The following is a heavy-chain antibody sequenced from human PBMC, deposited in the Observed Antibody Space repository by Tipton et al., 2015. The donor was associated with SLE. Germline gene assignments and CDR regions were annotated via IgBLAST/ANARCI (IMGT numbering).Heavy chain of an antibody. CDR2: IYYSGST. Sequence: TLSLTCTVSGGSISSSSYYWSWIRQPPGKGLEWIGSIYYSGSTYYNPSLKSRVTISVDTSKNQFSLKLSSVTAADTAVYYCARDKGELNFDYWGQGTLVTVSS. V-gene: IGHV4-39*07. CDR1: GGSISSSSYY. D-gene: IGHD3-10*01. J-gene: IGHJ4*02. CDR3: ARDKGELNFDY.